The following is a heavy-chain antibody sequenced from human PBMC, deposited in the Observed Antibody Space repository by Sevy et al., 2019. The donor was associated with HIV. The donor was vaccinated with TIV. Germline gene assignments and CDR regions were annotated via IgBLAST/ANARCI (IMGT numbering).Heavy chain of an antibody. Sequence: SETLSLTCTVTGGSISGSSWSWIRQPPGKGLEWIGNVLASAITNYNPSLKSRVTISLDTSESQSSLILNSFTAADTAVYYCARHGAYGDYVPNDPPLDYWGRGILVTVSS. V-gene: IGHV4-59*08. J-gene: IGHJ4*01. CDR2: VLASAIT. D-gene: IGHD4-17*01. CDR3: ARHGAYGDYVPNDPPLDY. CDR1: GGSISGSS.